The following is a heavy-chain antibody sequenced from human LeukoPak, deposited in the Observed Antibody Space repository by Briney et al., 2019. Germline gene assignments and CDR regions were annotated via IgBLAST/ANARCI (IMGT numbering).Heavy chain of an antibody. CDR2: ISYDGKDK. V-gene: IGHV3-30*03. D-gene: IGHD5-24*01. CDR3: AREAKTDGPNYDYFDY. CDR1: GFTFSTYG. J-gene: IGHJ4*02. Sequence: GGSLRLSCAASGFTFSTYGMHWVRQAPGKGLEWVTVISYDGKDKRYADSVKGRFTISRDNSQNTLYLQLNSLRPEDTAVYYCAREAKTDGPNYDYFDYWGQGTLVTVSS.